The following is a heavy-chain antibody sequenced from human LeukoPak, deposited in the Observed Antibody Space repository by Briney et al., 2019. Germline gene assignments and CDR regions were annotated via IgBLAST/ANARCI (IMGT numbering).Heavy chain of an antibody. CDR2: IYGGGST. D-gene: IGHD5-18*01. J-gene: IGHJ4*02. Sequence: PGGSLRLSCEASGFTVSSNYMSWVRQAPGKGLEWVSVIYGGGSTYYADSVKGRFTIFRDTSKNTLYLQMNSLRAEDTAVYYCARDGDIMRIQLWANYYFDYWGQGTLVTVSS. CDR1: GFTVSSNY. CDR3: ARDGDIMRIQLWANYYFDY. V-gene: IGHV3-53*01.